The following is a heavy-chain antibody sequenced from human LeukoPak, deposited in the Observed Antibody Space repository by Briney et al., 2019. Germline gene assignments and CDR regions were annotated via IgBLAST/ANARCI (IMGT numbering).Heavy chain of an antibody. CDR3: ATEDCTDKGNFDL. CDR2: IKHDGSEE. D-gene: IGHD2/OR15-2a*01. Sequence: PGGSLRLSCAASGFTFTNYWMSWVRHAPGRGLELVANIKHDGSEEYYGDSVKGRFTISRDNAKASLYLQMNSLRVEDTAVYFCATEDCTDKGNFDLWGRGTLVTVSS. CDR1: GFTFTNYW. J-gene: IGHJ2*01. V-gene: IGHV3-7*02.